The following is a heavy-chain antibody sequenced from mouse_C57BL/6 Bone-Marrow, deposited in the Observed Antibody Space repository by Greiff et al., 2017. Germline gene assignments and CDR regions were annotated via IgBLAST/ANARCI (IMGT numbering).Heavy chain of an antibody. CDR1: GYTFTSYG. Sequence: VQRVESGAELARPGASVKLSCKASGYTFTSYGISWVKQRTGQGLEWIGEIYPRSGNTYYNEKFKGKATLTADKSSSTAYMELRSLTSEDSAVYFCVLPYGAWFAYWGQGTLVTVSA. CDR3: VLPYGAWFAY. CDR2: IYPRSGNT. D-gene: IGHD1-1*01. J-gene: IGHJ3*01. V-gene: IGHV1-81*01.